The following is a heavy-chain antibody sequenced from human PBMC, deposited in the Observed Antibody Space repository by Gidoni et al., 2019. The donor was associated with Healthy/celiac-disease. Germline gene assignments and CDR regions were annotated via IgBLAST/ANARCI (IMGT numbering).Heavy chain of an antibody. CDR1: GGSFSGYY. V-gene: IGHV4-34*01. J-gene: IGHJ6*02. D-gene: IGHD2-15*01. CDR3: ARAPWGYRYYYGMDV. CDR2: INHSGST. Sequence: QVQLQQRGAGLLKPSETLSLTCAVYGGSFSGYYWSWSRQPPGKGLEWSGEINHSGSTNYNPSLKSRVTISVDTSKNQFSLKLSSVTAADTAVYYCARAPWGYRYYYGMDVWGQGTTVTVSS.